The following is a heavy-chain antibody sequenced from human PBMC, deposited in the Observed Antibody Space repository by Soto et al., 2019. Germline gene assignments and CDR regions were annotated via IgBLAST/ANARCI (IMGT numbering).Heavy chain of an antibody. CDR1: GFTFSSYW. Sequence: EVQLVESGGGLVQPGGSLRLSCAASGFTFSSYWMTWARQAPGKGLEWVASMNRDGSEKRYVDSVEGRFTISRXXAKNSLFLQMNSLSPDDTAVYYCGRDAGRRFDYWGQGSLVTVSS. V-gene: IGHV3-7*01. J-gene: IGHJ4*02. CDR2: MNRDGSEK. D-gene: IGHD6-13*01. CDR3: GRDAGRRFDY.